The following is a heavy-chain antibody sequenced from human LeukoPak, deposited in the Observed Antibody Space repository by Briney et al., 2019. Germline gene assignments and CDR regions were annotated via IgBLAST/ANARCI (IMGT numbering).Heavy chain of an antibody. D-gene: IGHD5-12*01. Sequence: GGSLRLSCEASGFTFSRYWMSWIRQAPGKGLEWVSYISSSSSYTDYADSVKGRFTISRDNAKNSLNLQMNSLRAEDTAVYYCARDSGYSGYSDYWGQGTLVTVSS. CDR1: GFTFSRYW. J-gene: IGHJ4*02. V-gene: IGHV3-11*05. CDR2: ISSSSSYT. CDR3: ARDSGYSGYSDY.